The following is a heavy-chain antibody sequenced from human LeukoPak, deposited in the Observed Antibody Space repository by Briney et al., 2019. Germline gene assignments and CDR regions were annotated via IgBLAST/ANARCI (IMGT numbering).Heavy chain of an antibody. CDR2: IYYSGST. V-gene: IGHV4-39*07. J-gene: IGHJ4*02. D-gene: IGHD6-19*01. CDR1: GGSISSSSYY. Sequence: SETLSLTCTVSGGSISSSSYYWGWIRQPPGKGLEWIGSIYYSGSTYYNPSLKSRVTISVDTSKNQFSLKLSSVTAADTAVYYCARDGPPPGGSGWYYFDYWGQGTLVTVSS. CDR3: ARDGPPPGGSGWYYFDY.